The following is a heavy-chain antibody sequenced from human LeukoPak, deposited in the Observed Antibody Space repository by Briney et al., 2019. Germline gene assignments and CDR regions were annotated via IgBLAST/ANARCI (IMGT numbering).Heavy chain of an antibody. D-gene: IGHD3-10*01. J-gene: IGHJ6*03. Sequence: GGSLRLSCAASGFTFSSYSMNWVRQAPGKGLEWVSAISASGGSTYYADSVKGRFTISRDNSKSTLYLQMNSLRAEDTAVYYCAKNYGSGSSLKHYYYMDVWGKGTTVTVSS. CDR1: GFTFSSYS. V-gene: IGHV3-23*01. CDR3: AKNYGSGSSLKHYYYMDV. CDR2: ISASGGST.